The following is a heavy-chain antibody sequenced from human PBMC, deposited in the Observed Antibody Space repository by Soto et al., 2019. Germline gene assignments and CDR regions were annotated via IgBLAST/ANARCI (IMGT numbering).Heavy chain of an antibody. V-gene: IGHV1-69*12. J-gene: IGHJ6*02. Sequence: QVQLVQSGAEVKKPGSSVKVSCKASGGTFSSYAISWVRQAPGQGLEWMGGIIPIFGTADYAQKFQGRVTITADDFTSTAYMELSSLSSEATAVYYCARHLGGNHYYYGMDVWGQGATVTVSS. CDR2: IIPIFGTA. CDR3: ARHLGGNHYYYGMDV. D-gene: IGHD3-16*01. CDR1: GGTFSSYA.